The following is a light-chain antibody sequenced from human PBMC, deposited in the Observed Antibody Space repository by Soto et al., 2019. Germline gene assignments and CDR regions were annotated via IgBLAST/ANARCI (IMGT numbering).Light chain of an antibody. CDR2: DVS. J-gene: IGLJ1*01. CDR1: NSDVGGYNY. Sequence: QSVLTQPASVSGSPGQSITISCSGTNSDVGGYNYVSWYQQHPGKAPKLMIYDVSYRPSGISNRFSGSKSDNTASLIISGLQAEDEAEYYCTSYTSDFSRFYVCVTGTKVTVL. V-gene: IGLV2-14*01. CDR3: TSYTSDFSRFYV.